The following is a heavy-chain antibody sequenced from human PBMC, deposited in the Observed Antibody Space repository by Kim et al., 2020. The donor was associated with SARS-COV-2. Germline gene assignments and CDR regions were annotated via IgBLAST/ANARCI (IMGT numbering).Heavy chain of an antibody. J-gene: IGHJ3*02. CDR3: ARGDHTAMVNAFDI. D-gene: IGHD5-18*01. V-gene: IGHV3-13*04. Sequence: GGSLRLSCAASGFTFSSYDMHWVRQATGKGLEWVSAIDTAGDTYYPGSVKGRFTISRENAKNSLYLQMNSLRAGDTAVYYCARGDHTAMVNAFDIWGQGTMVTVSS. CDR2: IDTAGDT. CDR1: GFTFSSYD.